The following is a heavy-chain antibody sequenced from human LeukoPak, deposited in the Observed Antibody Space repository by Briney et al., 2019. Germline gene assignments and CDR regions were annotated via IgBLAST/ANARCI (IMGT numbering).Heavy chain of an antibody. CDR3: ARDAPHCSDISCHNYFDY. J-gene: IGHJ4*02. V-gene: IGHV4-59*01. CDR1: GGSIGSYY. D-gene: IGHD2-2*01. Sequence: SETLSLTCTVSGGSIGSYYWSWIRQPPGKGLEWIGYVFYSGTTNYNHSLKSRVSISVDTSKNQFSLKLSSVTAADTAVYYCARDAPHCSDISCHNYFDYWGQGTLVTVSS. CDR2: VFYSGTT.